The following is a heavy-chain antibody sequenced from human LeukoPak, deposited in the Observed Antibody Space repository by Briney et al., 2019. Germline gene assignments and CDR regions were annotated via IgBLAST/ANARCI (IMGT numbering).Heavy chain of an antibody. D-gene: IGHD3-3*01. CDR2: IYTSGST. V-gene: IGHV4-61*02. J-gene: IGHJ3*02. Sequence: SETLSLTCTVSGGSISSGSYYWSWIRQPAGKGLEWIGRIYTSGSTNYNPSLKSRVTISVDTSKNQFSLKLSSVTAADTAVYYCARERTCYDFWSGYYTASLAGDAFDIWGQGTMVTVSS. CDR3: ARERTCYDFWSGYYTASLAGDAFDI. CDR1: GGSISSGSYY.